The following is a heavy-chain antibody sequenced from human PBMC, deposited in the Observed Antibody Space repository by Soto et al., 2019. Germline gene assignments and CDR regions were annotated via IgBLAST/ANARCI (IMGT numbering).Heavy chain of an antibody. CDR1: GYSFTSYW. Sequence: PGESLKISCKGSGYSFTSYWSGWVRQMPGKGLEWMGIIYPGDSDTRYSPSFQGQVTISADKSISTAYLQWSSLKASDTAMYYCARTPSAVTTGVDYWGQGTLVTVSS. CDR2: IYPGDSDT. D-gene: IGHD4-17*01. CDR3: ARTPSAVTTGVDY. J-gene: IGHJ4*02. V-gene: IGHV5-51*01.